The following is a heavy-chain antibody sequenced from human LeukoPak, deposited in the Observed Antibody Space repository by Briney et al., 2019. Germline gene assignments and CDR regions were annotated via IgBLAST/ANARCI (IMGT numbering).Heavy chain of an antibody. V-gene: IGHV1-18*01. CDR2: ISAYNGNT. D-gene: IGHD5-24*01. Sequence: ASVKASCKASGYTFTSYGISWVRQAPGQGLEWMGWISAYNGNTNYAQKLQGRVTMTTDTSTSTAYMVLRSLRSDDTAVYYCARVESLLYYYYMDVWGKGTTVTVSS. CDR3: ARVESLLYYYYMDV. CDR1: GYTFTSYG. J-gene: IGHJ6*03.